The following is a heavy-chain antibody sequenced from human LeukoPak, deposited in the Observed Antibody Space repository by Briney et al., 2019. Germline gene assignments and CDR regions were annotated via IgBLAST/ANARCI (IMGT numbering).Heavy chain of an antibody. J-gene: IGHJ6*03. CDR3: ARDLGTRYCSGGSCYYYYMDV. CDR1: GGTFSSYA. D-gene: IGHD2-15*01. Sequence: SVKVSCKASGGTFSSYAISWVRQAPGQGLEWMGGIIPIFGTANYAQKFQGRVTIAADESTSTAYMELSSLRSEDTAVYYCARDLGTRYCSGGSCYYYYMDVWGKGTTVTVSS. V-gene: IGHV1-69*13. CDR2: IIPIFGTA.